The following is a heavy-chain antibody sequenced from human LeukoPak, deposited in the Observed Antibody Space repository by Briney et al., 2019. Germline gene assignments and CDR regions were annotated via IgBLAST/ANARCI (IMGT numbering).Heavy chain of an antibody. V-gene: IGHV3-7*03. D-gene: IGHD6-19*01. Sequence: GGSLRLSCAASGFTFKTHAMSWVRQAPGKGLEWVGHIKADGSETYYLDSLKGRISISRDNTNNALYLQMNSLRVEDTAIYYCVKNDGWFHLAQWGQGTLVTVSS. J-gene: IGHJ4*02. CDR2: IKADGSET. CDR1: GFTFKTHA. CDR3: VKNDGWFHLAQ.